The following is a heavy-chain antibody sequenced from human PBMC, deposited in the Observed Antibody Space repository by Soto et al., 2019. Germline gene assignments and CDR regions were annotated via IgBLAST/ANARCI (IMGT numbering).Heavy chain of an antibody. CDR1: GFTFSSYA. D-gene: IGHD6-13*01. Sequence: GGSLRLSCAASGFTFSSYAMSWVRQAPGKGLEWVSAISGSGGSTYYADSVKGRFTISRDNSKNTLYLQMNSLRAEDTAVYYCAKDTSSSWYDTEVWYYYYGMDVWGQGTTVTVSS. CDR3: AKDTSSSWYDTEVWYYYYGMDV. CDR2: ISGSGGST. V-gene: IGHV3-23*01. J-gene: IGHJ6*02.